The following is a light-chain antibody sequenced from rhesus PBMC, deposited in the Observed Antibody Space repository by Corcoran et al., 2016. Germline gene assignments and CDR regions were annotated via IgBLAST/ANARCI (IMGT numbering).Light chain of an antibody. CDR3: QQYSSSPYS. Sequence: DIQMTQSPSSLSASVGDTVTITCRARQSISSLLAWYQQKPGKAPKLRIYKAPSLQSGVPSRFSGNGSGTDFTLTISRLQSEDFATYCCQQYSSSPYSFGQGTKVEIK. J-gene: IGKJ2*01. CDR2: KAP. V-gene: IGKV1-22*01. CDR1: QSISSL.